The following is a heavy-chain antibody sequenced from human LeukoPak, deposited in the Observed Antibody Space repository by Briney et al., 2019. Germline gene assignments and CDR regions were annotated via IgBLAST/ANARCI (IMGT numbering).Heavy chain of an antibody. Sequence: SETLSLTCTVSGGSISSSSYYWGWIRQPPGKGLEWIGSIYYSGSTYYNPSLKSRVTISVDTSKNQFSLKLSSVTAADTAVYYCAGEDIVATINWFDPWGQGTLVTVSS. J-gene: IGHJ5*02. V-gene: IGHV4-39*07. D-gene: IGHD5-12*01. CDR3: AGEDIVATINWFDP. CDR2: IYYSGST. CDR1: GGSISSSSYY.